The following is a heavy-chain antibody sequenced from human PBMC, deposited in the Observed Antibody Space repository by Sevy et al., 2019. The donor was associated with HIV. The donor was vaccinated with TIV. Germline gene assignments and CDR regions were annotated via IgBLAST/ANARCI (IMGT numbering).Heavy chain of an antibody. D-gene: IGHD4-17*01. J-gene: IGHJ4*02. CDR2: INHSGST. V-gene: IGHV4-34*01. CDR1: GGSFSGYY. CDR3: AREDDYGDYTLDY. Sequence: SDTLSLTCAVYGGSFSGYYWSWIRQPPGKGLEWIGEINHSGSTNYNPSLKSRVTISVDTSKNQFSLKLSSVTAADTAVYYCAREDDYGDYTLDYWGQGTLVTVSS.